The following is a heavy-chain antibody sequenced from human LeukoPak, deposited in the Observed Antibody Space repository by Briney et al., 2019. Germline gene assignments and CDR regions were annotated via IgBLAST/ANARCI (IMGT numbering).Heavy chain of an antibody. Sequence: HPGGSLRLTCAASVFTFSSYSMHWVRQAPCKGLEWVAVISYDGSNKYYADSVKGRFTISRDNSKNTLYLQMNSLRAEDTAVYYCARDRTMSAPTFDYWGQGTLVTVSS. D-gene: IGHD3-22*01. J-gene: IGHJ4*02. V-gene: IGHV3-30-3*01. CDR1: VFTFSSYS. CDR3: ARDRTMSAPTFDY. CDR2: ISYDGSNK.